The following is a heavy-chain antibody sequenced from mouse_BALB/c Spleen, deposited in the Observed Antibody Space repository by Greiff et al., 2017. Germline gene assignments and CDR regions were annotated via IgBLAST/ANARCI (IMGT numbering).Heavy chain of an antibody. V-gene: IGHV7-3*02. CDR3: ARDNGKDAMDY. CDR2: IRNKANGYTT. Sequence: LVESGGGLVQPGGSLRLSCATSGFTFTDYYMSWVRQPPGKALEWLGFIRNKANGYTTEYSASVKGRFTISRDNSQSILYLQMNTLRAEDSATYYCARDNGKDAMDYWGQGTSVTVSS. J-gene: IGHJ4*01. D-gene: IGHD2-1*01. CDR1: GFTFTDYY.